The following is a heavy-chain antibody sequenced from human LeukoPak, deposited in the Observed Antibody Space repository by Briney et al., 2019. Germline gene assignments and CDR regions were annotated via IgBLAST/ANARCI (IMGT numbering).Heavy chain of an antibody. Sequence: SGPTLVNPTQTLTLTCTFSGFSLSTSGVGVGWIRQPPGKALEWLALIYWDDDKRYSPSLKSRLTITKDTSKNQVVLTMTNMDPVDTATYYCARSIAAAGTEEIDAFDIWGQGTMVTVSS. CDR3: ARSIAAAGTEEIDAFDI. CDR2: IYWDDDK. J-gene: IGHJ3*02. V-gene: IGHV2-5*02. D-gene: IGHD6-13*01. CDR1: GFSLSTSGVG.